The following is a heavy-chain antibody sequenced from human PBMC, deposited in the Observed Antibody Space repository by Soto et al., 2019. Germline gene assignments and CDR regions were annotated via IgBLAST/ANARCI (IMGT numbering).Heavy chain of an antibody. Sequence: GESLKISCKGSGYSFTSYWIGWVRQMPGKGLEWMGIIYPGDSDTRYIPSFQGQVTISADKPISTAYLQWSSLKASDTAMYYCARLMAVDYYYYYYMDVWGKGTTVTVSS. CDR3: ARLMAVDYYYYYYMDV. J-gene: IGHJ6*03. D-gene: IGHD6-19*01. V-gene: IGHV5-51*01. CDR1: GYSFTSYW. CDR2: IYPGDSDT.